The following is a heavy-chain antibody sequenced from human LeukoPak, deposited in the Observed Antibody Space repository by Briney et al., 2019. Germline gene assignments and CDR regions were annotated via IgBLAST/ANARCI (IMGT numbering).Heavy chain of an antibody. CDR1: GFVFSSYA. J-gene: IGHJ4*02. D-gene: IGHD1-26*01. Sequence: GGSLRLSCAASGFVFSSYAMSWVRQAPGKGLEWVSAISGSGYSTYYADSVKGRFTISRDNSKNTLYLQMNSLRAEDTAVYYCAKGVGGSYPFDYWGQGTLVTVSS. V-gene: IGHV3-23*01. CDR2: ISGSGYST. CDR3: AKGVGGSYPFDY.